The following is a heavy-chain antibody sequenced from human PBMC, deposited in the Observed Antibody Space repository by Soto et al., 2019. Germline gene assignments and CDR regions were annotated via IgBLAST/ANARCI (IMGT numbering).Heavy chain of an antibody. Sequence: PSETLSLTCTVSGGSISSYYWSWIRQPPGKGLEWIGYIYYSGSTNYNPSLKSRVTISVDTSKNQFSLKLSSVTAADTAVYYCARVATGNWFDPWGQGTLVTVSS. J-gene: IGHJ5*02. CDR2: IYYSGST. V-gene: IGHV4-59*01. CDR1: GGSISSYY. CDR3: ARVATGNWFDP. D-gene: IGHD5-12*01.